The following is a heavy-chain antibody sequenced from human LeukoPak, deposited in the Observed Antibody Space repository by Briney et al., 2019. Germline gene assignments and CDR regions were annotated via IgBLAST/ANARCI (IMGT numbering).Heavy chain of an antibody. CDR1: GGTFSSYA. D-gene: IGHD3-22*01. Sequence: ASVKVSCKASGGTFSSYAISWVRQAPGQGLEWMGGIIPIFGTANYAQKFQGRVTITTDESTSTAYMELSSLRSEDTAVYYCAREYYYDSSGYNFQHWGQGTLVTVSS. J-gene: IGHJ1*01. CDR3: AREYYYDSSGYNFQH. CDR2: IIPIFGTA. V-gene: IGHV1-69*05.